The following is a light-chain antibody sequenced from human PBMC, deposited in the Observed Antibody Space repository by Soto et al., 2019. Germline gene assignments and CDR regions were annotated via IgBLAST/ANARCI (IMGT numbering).Light chain of an antibody. Sequence: QSALNQPASVSGSPGQSITISCPGTNTDVGAYDYVSWYQQHPGKAPKRILYDVINRPSGVSDRFSGSKSGNTASLTSSGLQAAEEAEYFCSPFSTISKCVVGTGTKLTVL. V-gene: IGLV2-14*03. CDR2: DVI. CDR1: NTDVGAYDY. CDR3: SPFSTISKCV. J-gene: IGLJ1*01.